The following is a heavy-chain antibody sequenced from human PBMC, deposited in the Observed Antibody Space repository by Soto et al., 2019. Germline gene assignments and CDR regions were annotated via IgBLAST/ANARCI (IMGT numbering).Heavy chain of an antibody. CDR1: GGSISSSSYY. V-gene: IGHV4-39*01. CDR3: ASTRWLQLLDFSHFDY. D-gene: IGHD5-12*01. Sequence: QLQLQESGPGLVKPSETLSLTCTVSGGSISSSSYYWGWIRQPPGKGLEWIGSIYYSGSTYYNPSLKSRVTISVDTSKNQFSLKLSSVTAADTAVYYCASTRWLQLLDFSHFDYWGQGTLVTVSS. J-gene: IGHJ4*02. CDR2: IYYSGST.